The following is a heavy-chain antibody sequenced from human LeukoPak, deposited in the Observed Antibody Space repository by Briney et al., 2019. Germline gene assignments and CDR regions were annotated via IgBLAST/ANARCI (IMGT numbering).Heavy chain of an antibody. CDR2: ISGSGSST. CDR1: GFTFSSYA. J-gene: IGHJ4*02. D-gene: IGHD2-15*01. CDR3: ARDAMPCGGDSCYSASPLVDC. Sequence: GGSLRLSCAASGFTFSSYAMSWVRQAPGKGLEWVSGISGSGSSTYYADSVKGRFTISRDNSKDTLYLQMNNLRAQDTAVYYCARDAMPCGGDSCYSASPLVDCWGQGTLVTVSS. V-gene: IGHV3-23*01.